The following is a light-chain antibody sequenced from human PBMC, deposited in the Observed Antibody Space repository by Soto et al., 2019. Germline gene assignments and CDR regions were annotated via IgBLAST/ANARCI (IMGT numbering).Light chain of an antibody. CDR3: SSYTSSSTSHVV. V-gene: IGLV2-14*01. J-gene: IGLJ2*01. CDR1: SSDVGGYNY. CDR2: DVS. Sequence: QSALTQPASVSGSPGQSITISCTGTSSDVGGYNYVSWYQQHPGKAPKLMIYDVSNRPSGVSNRFSGSKSGNTASLTISGLQAEDEDDYYCSSYTSSSTSHVVFGGGTKVTVL.